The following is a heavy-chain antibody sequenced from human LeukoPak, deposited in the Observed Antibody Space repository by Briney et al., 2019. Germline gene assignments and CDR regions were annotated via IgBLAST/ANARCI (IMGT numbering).Heavy chain of an antibody. Sequence: ASVKVSCKASGYTFTGYYVSWVRQVPGQGLEWVGWINPDSGGANYAQKFQGRVTMARDTSISTAYMELSRLRSDDTAVYYCAIHYGSGSFYKTWGQGTLVTVSS. CDR1: GYTFTGYY. D-gene: IGHD3-10*01. CDR2: INPDSGGA. CDR3: AIHYGSGSFYKT. J-gene: IGHJ5*02. V-gene: IGHV1-2*02.